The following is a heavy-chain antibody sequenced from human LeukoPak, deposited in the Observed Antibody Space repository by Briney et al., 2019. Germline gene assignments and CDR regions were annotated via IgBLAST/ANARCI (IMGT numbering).Heavy chain of an antibody. CDR3: AKEDYYDSSGYVDY. CDR1: GFTFSSYG. CDR2: IRYDGSNK. Sequence: GGSLRLSCAASGFTFSSYGMHWVRQAPGKGLEWVAFIRYDGSNKYYADSVKGRFTISRDDSKNTLYLQMNSLRAEDTAVYYCAKEDYYDSSGYVDYWGLGTLVTVSS. D-gene: IGHD3-22*01. V-gene: IGHV3-30*02. J-gene: IGHJ4*02.